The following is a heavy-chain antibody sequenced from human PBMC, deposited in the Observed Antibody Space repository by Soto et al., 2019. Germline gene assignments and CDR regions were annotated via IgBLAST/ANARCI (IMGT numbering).Heavy chain of an antibody. CDR2: ISNTGDLI. V-gene: IGHV3-23*01. J-gene: IGHJ4*02. D-gene: IGHD6-19*01. CDR3: AKDATRTDGWYYFDY. CDR1: GFTFDDYA. Sequence: GGSLRLSCAASGFTFDDYAMHWVRQAPGKGLEWVSVISNTGDLIYYADSVRGRFTISRDNSKNTLFLQMNSLRAEDTAVYFCAKDATRTDGWYYFDYWGQGALVTVSS.